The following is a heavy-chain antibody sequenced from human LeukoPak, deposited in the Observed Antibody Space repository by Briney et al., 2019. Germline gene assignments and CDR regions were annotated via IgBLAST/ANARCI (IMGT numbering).Heavy chain of an antibody. CDR2: IYHSGSA. CDR3: ASPAVAGSGYYYYYMGV. V-gene: IGHV4-39*07. CDR1: GGSISSSSYY. D-gene: IGHD6-19*01. J-gene: IGHJ6*03. Sequence: PSETLSPTCTVSGGSISSSSYYCGWIHQPPGKGLEWVGSIYHSGSAYYNPSLKSRVAISVDTSKNQFSLQLSSVTAADTAVYYCASPAVAGSGYYYYYMGVWGKGTTVTVSS.